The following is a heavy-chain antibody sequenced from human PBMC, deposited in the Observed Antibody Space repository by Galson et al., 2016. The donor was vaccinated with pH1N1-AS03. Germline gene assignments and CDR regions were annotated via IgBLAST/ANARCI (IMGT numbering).Heavy chain of an antibody. CDR3: ARQGSSGYFHGLDV. CDR2: INNEGTST. J-gene: IGHJ3*01. CDR1: GFTFTTYW. Sequence: SLRLSCAASGFTFTTYWMHWVRQAPGRGLVWVSSINNEGTSTRDTDSVRGRFFISRDNAKNTVYLQMNSLRAEDTAVYYCARQGSSGYFHGLDVWGQGTTVTGSS. D-gene: IGHD3-22*01. V-gene: IGHV3-74*01.